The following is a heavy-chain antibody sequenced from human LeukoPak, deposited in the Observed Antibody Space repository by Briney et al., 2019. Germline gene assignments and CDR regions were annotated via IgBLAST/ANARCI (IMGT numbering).Heavy chain of an antibody. CDR1: GGSFSGYY. CDR3: ARHRGAVAGRYYYYYMDV. CDR2: INHSGST. D-gene: IGHD6-19*01. J-gene: IGHJ6*03. V-gene: IGHV4-34*01. Sequence: PSETLSLTCAVYGGSFSGYYWSWIRQPPGKGLEWIGEINHSGSTNYNPSLKSRVTISVDTSKNQFSLKLSSVTAADTAVYYCARHRGAVAGRYYYYYMDVWGKGTTVTISS.